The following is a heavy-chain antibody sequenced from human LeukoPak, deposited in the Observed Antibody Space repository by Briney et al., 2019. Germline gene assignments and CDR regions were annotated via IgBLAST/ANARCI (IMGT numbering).Heavy chain of an antibody. V-gene: IGHV3-23*01. CDR1: GFTVSNSY. J-gene: IGHJ4*02. Sequence: PGGSLRLSCAASGFTVSNSYVSWVRQAPGKGLEWVSGISGGGGATYSADSVKGRFTISRDNSKNTMYLQMKSLRVEDTALYYCATISGNFDYLDYWGQGTLVTVST. CDR2: ISGGGGAT. CDR3: ATISGNFDYLDY. D-gene: IGHD1-26*01.